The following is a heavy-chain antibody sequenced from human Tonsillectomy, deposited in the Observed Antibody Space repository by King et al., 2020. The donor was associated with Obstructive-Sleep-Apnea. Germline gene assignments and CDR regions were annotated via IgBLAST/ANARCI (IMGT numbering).Heavy chain of an antibody. CDR2: FYASGTT. V-gene: IGHV4-4*07. CDR3: VRGKGGYKDY. D-gene: IGHD5-12*01. J-gene: IGHJ4*02. CDR1: GGSISSYY. Sequence: QLQESGPGLVKPSETLSLTCNVSGGSISSYYWSWIRQPAGKGLEWIGRFYASGTTTYNPSLKSRVTMSVDTSKNQFSLKLSSVTAADTAVYYCVRGKGGYKDYWGQGTLVTVSS.